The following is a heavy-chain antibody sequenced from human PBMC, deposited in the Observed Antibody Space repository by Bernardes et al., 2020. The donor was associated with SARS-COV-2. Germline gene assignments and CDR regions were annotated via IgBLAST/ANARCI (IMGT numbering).Heavy chain of an antibody. V-gene: IGHV3-33*01. CDR3: ARDLHSSSWSEVGVDY. CDR1: VFTFSSYG. J-gene: IGHJ4*02. Sequence: GGSLRLSCAASVFTFSSYGMHWVRQAPGKGLEWVAVIWYDGSNKYYADSVKGRFTISRDNSKNTLYLKMNSLRAEDTAVYYCARDLHSSSWSEVGVDYWGQGTLVTVSS. CDR2: IWYDGSNK. D-gene: IGHD6-13*01.